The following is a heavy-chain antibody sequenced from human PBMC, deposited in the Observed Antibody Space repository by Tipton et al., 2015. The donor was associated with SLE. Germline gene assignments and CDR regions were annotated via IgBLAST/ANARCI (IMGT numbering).Heavy chain of an antibody. J-gene: IGHJ4*02. V-gene: IGHV4-59*08. CDR1: RGSFSGYY. CDR3: ARHVLEQWLLFDF. D-gene: IGHD6-19*01. CDR2: IYYSGNT. Sequence: TLSLTCTVSRGSFSGYYWSWIRQSPGKGLEWIGSIYYSGNTNYNPSLKNRVTMSADTSRNQFSVKLRSVAAADTAIYYCARHVLEQWLLFDFWGQGVLVTVSS.